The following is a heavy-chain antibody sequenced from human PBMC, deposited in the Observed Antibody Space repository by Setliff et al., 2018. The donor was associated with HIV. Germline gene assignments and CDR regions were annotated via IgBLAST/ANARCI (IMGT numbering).Heavy chain of an antibody. V-gene: IGHV3-74*01. D-gene: IGHD6-13*01. CDR1: GFTFSSYW. CDR3: TRARGAVFRGHFYGSSWLDY. J-gene: IGHJ4*02. CDR2: INSDGTNT. Sequence: HPGGSLRLSCTASGFTFSSYWVHWVRQAPGKGLVWVSRINSDGTNTDYADSVKGRFTISRDNAKNTLYLQMSSLRAEDTAVYYCTRARGAVFRGHFYGSSWLDYWGQGTLVTVSS.